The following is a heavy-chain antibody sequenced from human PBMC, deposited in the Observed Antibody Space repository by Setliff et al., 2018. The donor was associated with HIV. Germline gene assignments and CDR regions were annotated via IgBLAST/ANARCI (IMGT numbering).Heavy chain of an antibody. CDR3: ARGGDYYDSTGARAGFDF. J-gene: IGHJ4*01. D-gene: IGHD3-22*01. CDR2: IYHNGIT. V-gene: IGHV4-4*02. CDR1: GDSVTSRNW. Sequence: SETLSLTCAVSGDSVTSRNWWSWVRQAPGKGLDWIGEIYHNGITNYNPSLKSRLIMSLDKSKNEISLKLSSVTAADTAAYYCARGGDYYDSTGARAGFDFWGQGNPGHRLL.